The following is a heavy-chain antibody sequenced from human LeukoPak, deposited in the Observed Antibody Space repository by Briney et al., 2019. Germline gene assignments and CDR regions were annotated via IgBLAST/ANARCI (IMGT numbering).Heavy chain of an antibody. CDR1: GGYISSFYW. Sequence: SETLSLTCAVSGGYISSFYWWGWVRQPPGKGLGWIGEIYHSGTTNYNPSLKSRVAISVDKSNNQFSLRLSSVTAADTAVYYCARMVYDTSGYYPSFDYWGQGTLVTVSS. CDR3: ARMVYDTSGYYPSFDY. D-gene: IGHD3-22*01. V-gene: IGHV4-4*02. CDR2: IYHSGTT. J-gene: IGHJ4*02.